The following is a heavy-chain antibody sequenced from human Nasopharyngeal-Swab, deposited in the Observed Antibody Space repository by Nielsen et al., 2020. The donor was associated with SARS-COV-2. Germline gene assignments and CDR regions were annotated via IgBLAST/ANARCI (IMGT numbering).Heavy chain of an antibody. CDR2: ISGSGGST. Sequence: GGSLRLSCAASGFTFNTYTMSWVRQAPGKGLEWVSGISGSGGSTYYADSVKGRFTISRDSSKNTLYLQMNSLRAEDTAVYYCAKDSVGGWFPSCFDYWGQGTLVTVSS. CDR1: GFTFNTYT. D-gene: IGHD6-19*01. CDR3: AKDSVGGWFPSCFDY. J-gene: IGHJ4*02. V-gene: IGHV3-23*01.